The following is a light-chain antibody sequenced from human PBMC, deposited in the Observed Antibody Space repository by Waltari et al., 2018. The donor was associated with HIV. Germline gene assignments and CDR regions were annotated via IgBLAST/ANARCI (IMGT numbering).Light chain of an antibody. Sequence: QTVVTQESALTVSPGGTVTLTCASSTGPVVSGYFPSWFQQKPGHAPTILLYKTDTRQSWIPSRFSGSLRGGNATLTLSGAQPEDEAAYFCLLYFGGVQVFGGGTKLTVL. CDR2: KTD. V-gene: IGLV7-43*01. CDR3: LLYFGGVQV. J-gene: IGLJ2*01. CDR1: TGPVVSGYF.